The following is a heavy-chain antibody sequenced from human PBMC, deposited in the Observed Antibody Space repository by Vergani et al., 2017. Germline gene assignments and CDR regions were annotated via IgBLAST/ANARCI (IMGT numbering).Heavy chain of an antibody. J-gene: IGHJ6*03. CDR3: ARSVSAGYYYYYMDV. V-gene: IGHV4-34*01. CDR1: GGSFSGYY. CDR2: INHSGST. Sequence: QVQLQQWGEGLLKPSETLSLTCAVYGGSFSGYYWSWIRQPPGKGLEWIGEINHSGSTNYNPSLKSRVTISVDTSKNQLYLKLSSVTAADTAVYYCARSVSAGYYYYYMDVWGKGTTVTVSS.